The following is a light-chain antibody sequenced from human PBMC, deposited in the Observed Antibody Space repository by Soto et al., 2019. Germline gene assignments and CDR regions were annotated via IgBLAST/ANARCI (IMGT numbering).Light chain of an antibody. CDR1: SSDVGGYNF. Sequence: QSALTQPASVSGSPGQSITISCTGTSSDVGGYNFVSWYQQHPGKAHRLMIFDVDNRASGVSTRFSGSKSGNTASLTISGLQAEDEADYYCCSYSGSSTIVVFGGGTKLTVL. CDR2: DVD. V-gene: IGLV2-14*03. J-gene: IGLJ2*01. CDR3: CSYSGSSTIVV.